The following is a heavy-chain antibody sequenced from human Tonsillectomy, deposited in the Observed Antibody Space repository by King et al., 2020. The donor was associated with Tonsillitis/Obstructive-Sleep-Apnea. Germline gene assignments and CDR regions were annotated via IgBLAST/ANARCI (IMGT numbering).Heavy chain of an antibody. J-gene: IGHJ4*02. V-gene: IGHV3-53*01. CDR1: GFTVRSNY. CDR2: IYRGGGT. Sequence: VQLVESGGGLIQPGGSLRLSCAASGFTVRSNYMNWVRQAPGKGLEWVSVIYRGGGTYYTDSVKGRFTISRDNSKNTLYLQMNSLRAEDTAVYYCAATIAVPGTGLDYWGQGTLVTVSS. CDR3: AATIAVPGTGLDY. D-gene: IGHD6-19*01.